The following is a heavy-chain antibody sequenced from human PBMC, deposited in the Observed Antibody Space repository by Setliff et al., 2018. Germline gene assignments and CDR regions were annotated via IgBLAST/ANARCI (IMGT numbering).Heavy chain of an antibody. V-gene: IGHV1-46*01. D-gene: IGHD3-22*01. J-gene: IGHJ3*02. Sequence: ASVKVSCKASGYTLTSHYMHWVRQAPGLGLEWMGTINPSSGRTSYAQKFQGRVTMTRDTSTSTVHMDMSSLRSEDTAVYYCARDVFPYHYEGAFDIWGQGTMVTVSS. CDR1: GYTLTSHY. CDR3: ARDVFPYHYEGAFDI. CDR2: INPSSGRT.